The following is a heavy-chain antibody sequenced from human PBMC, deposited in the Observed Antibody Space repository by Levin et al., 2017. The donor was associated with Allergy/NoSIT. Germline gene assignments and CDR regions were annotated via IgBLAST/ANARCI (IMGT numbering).Heavy chain of an antibody. Sequence: GESLKISCKASGYTFTSYYIHWVRQAPGQGLEWMGIINPSGGSTTYAQKVQGRVTMTRDTSTSTVYMELSSLRSEDTAVYYCARDRVGATGVAFDIWGQGTMVTVSS. J-gene: IGHJ3*02. V-gene: IGHV1-46*01. CDR2: INPSGGST. CDR1: GYTFTSYY. CDR3: ARDRVGATGVAFDI. D-gene: IGHD1-26*01.